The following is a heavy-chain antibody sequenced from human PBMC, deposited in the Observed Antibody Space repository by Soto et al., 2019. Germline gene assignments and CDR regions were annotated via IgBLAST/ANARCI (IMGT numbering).Heavy chain of an antibody. CDR1: GGTFSSYA. CDR2: IIPIFGTA. D-gene: IGHD6-6*01. J-gene: IGHJ6*02. V-gene: IGHV1-69*13. Sequence: SVKVSCKASGGTFSSYAISWVRQAPGQGLEWMGGIIPIFGTANYAQKFQGRVTITADESTSTAYMELSSLRSEDTAVYYCARDRLDPYSSSSPSYAMDGWGQGTTVTVSS. CDR3: ARDRLDPYSSSSPSYAMDG.